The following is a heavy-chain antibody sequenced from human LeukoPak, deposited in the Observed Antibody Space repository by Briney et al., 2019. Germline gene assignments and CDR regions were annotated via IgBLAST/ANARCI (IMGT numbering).Heavy chain of an antibody. CDR2: IYPGDSDT. CDR3: ARLHGPAGPVDY. Sequence: KVSCKASGYTFTSYWIGWVRQMPGKGLEWMGIIYPGDSDTRYSPSFQGQVTISADKSISTAYLQWSSLKASDTAIYYCARLHGPAGPVDYWGQGTLVTVSS. D-gene: IGHD3-10*01. CDR1: GYTFTSYW. V-gene: IGHV5-51*01. J-gene: IGHJ4*02.